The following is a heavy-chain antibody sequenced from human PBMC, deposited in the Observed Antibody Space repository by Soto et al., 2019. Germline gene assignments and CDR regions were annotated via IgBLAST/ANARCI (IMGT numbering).Heavy chain of an antibody. V-gene: IGHV1-69*06. CDR1: GGTFSNYV. CDR3: ARYWTAGTFYGAFDV. J-gene: IGHJ3*01. D-gene: IGHD2-8*02. CDR2: ISPIYDAA. Sequence: QVQLVQSGAEVKKPGSSVKVSCEASGGTFSNYVISWLRQAPGQGPEWMGGISPIYDAANYAQKFRGRVTITADKSTNTAYMELISLKSEDTAIYYCARYWTAGTFYGAFDVWGQGTMVIVSP.